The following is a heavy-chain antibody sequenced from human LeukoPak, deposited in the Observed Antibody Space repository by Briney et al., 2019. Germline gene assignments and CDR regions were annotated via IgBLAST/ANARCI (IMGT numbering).Heavy chain of an antibody. D-gene: IGHD6-19*01. CDR1: GFTFSSYG. CDR2: IWYDGSNK. CDR3: AKVTRRTAVVLYYFDY. J-gene: IGHJ4*02. Sequence: GGSLRLSCAASGFTFSSYGMHWVRQAPGKGLEWVAVIWYDGSNKYYADSVKGRFTISRDNSKNTLYLQMNSLRAEDTAVYYCAKVTRRTAVVLYYFDYWGQGTLVTVSS. V-gene: IGHV3-33*06.